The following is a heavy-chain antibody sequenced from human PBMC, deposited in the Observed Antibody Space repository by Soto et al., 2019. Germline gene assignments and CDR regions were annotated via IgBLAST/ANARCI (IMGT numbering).Heavy chain of an antibody. CDR1: GYTFTGYY. J-gene: IGHJ4*02. Sequence: ASVKVSCKASGYTFTGYYMHWVRQAPGQGLEWMGWINPNSGGTNYAQKFQGRVTMTRDTSISTAYMELSRLRSDDTAMYYCARDGRYSSGWYDFDHWGQGTLVTV. V-gene: IGHV1-2*02. CDR2: INPNSGGT. D-gene: IGHD6-19*01. CDR3: ARDGRYSSGWYDFDH.